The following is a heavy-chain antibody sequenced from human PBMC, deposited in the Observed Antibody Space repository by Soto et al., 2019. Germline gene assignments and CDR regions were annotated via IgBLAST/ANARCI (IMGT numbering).Heavy chain of an antibody. CDR3: ARGPSGDKVDS. Sequence: SETLSLTCTVSGGSISTVDYWWSWIRQSPDMGLEWIGHIYDGGRTYNNPSLESRVTMSVDTSKSQLSLTLSSVSAADTAVYYCARGPSGDKVDSWGQGTLDTVSS. J-gene: IGHJ4*02. D-gene: IGHD7-27*01. CDR1: GGSISTVDYW. V-gene: IGHV4-30-4*01. CDR2: IYDGGRT.